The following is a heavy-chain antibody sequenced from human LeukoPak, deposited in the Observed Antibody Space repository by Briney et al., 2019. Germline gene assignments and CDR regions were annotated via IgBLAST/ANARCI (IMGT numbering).Heavy chain of an antibody. CDR3: ARSSYSSSSSV. V-gene: IGHV3-7*03. J-gene: IGHJ3*01. CDR2: IKEDGSEK. CDR1: GFTFSDFW. Sequence: TGGSLRLSCAASGFTFSDFWMSWVRQAPGKGLEWVANIKEDGSEKNCVDSVKGRFTISRDNAKNSLYLQINSLRAEDTAVYYCARSSYSSSSSVWGQGTMVTVSS. D-gene: IGHD6-6*01.